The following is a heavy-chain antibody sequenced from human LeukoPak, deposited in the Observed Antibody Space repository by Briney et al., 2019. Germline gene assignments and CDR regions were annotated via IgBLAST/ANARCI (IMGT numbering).Heavy chain of an antibody. Sequence: GGSLRLSRAASGFTFSSYAMHWVRQAPGKGLEYVSAISSNGGSTYYANSVKGRFTISRDNSKNTLYLQMGSLRAEDMAVYYCASSMGHYYGSGPVGYWGQGTLVTVSS. CDR3: ASSMGHYYGSGPVGY. D-gene: IGHD3-10*01. J-gene: IGHJ4*02. CDR2: ISSNGGST. V-gene: IGHV3-64*01. CDR1: GFTFSSYA.